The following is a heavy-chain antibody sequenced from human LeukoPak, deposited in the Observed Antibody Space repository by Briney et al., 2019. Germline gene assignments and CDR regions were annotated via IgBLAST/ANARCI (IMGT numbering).Heavy chain of an antibody. Sequence: SETLSLTCTVSGGSISSYYWSWIRQPPGKGLEWIGYIYYSGSTNYNPSLKSRVTISVDTSKNQFSLKLSSVTAADTAVYYCARVRGWLQFDEDYFDYWGQGTLVTVSS. CDR3: ARVRGWLQFDEDYFDY. CDR1: GGSISSYY. V-gene: IGHV4-59*01. J-gene: IGHJ4*02. D-gene: IGHD5-12*01. CDR2: IYYSGST.